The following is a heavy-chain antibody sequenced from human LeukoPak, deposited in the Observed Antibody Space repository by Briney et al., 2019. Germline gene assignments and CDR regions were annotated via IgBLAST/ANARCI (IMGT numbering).Heavy chain of an antibody. Sequence: ASVKVSCKTSGYTFTTCAVHWVRQAPRQRLEWMGWIHADSGNTKYSQKLRGRVAIARGTSASTIYMELTSLRIEDTAVYFCTIGLAGDWDAFDIWGLGTMVTVSS. D-gene: IGHD6-19*01. CDR1: GYTFTTCA. V-gene: IGHV1-3*01. J-gene: IGHJ3*02. CDR3: TIGLAGDWDAFDI. CDR2: IHADSGNT.